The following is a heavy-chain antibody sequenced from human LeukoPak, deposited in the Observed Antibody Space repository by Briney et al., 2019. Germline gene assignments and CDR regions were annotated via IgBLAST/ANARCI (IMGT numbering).Heavy chain of an antibody. V-gene: IGHV4-59*01. CDR3: ARDSDYGDYVAY. D-gene: IGHD4-17*01. CDR1: GGSISSYY. CDR2: IYYSGST. J-gene: IGHJ4*02. Sequence: VKPSATLSLTCTVSGGSISSYYWSWIRQPPGKGLEWIGYIYYSGSTNYSPSLKSRVTISVDTSKNQFSLKLSSVTAADTAVYYCARDSDYGDYVAYWGQGTLVTVSS.